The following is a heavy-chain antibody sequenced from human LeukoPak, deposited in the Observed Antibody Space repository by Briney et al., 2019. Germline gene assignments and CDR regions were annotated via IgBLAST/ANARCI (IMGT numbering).Heavy chain of an antibody. CDR2: IRYDGSNK. CDR3: ARPTRIVVVIAPDAFDI. CDR1: GFTFSSYG. D-gene: IGHD2-21*01. Sequence: PGGSLRLSCAASGFTFSSYGMHWVRQAPGKGLEWVAFIRYDGSNKYYADSVKGRFTISRDNSKNTLYLQMNSLRAEDTAVYYCARPTRIVVVIAPDAFDIWGQGTMVTVSS. V-gene: IGHV3-30*02. J-gene: IGHJ3*02.